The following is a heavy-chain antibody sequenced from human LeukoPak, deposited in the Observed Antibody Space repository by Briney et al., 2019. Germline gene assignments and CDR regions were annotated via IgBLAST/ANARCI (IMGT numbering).Heavy chain of an antibody. Sequence: PGGSLGLSCSASGFTFSSYAMHWVRQAPGKGLEYVSAISSNGGSTYYADSVKGRFTISRDNSKNTLYLQMSSLRAEDTAVYYCVTPTNVDTAAPAAFGIWGQGTMVTVSS. CDR2: ISSNGGST. CDR3: VTPTNVDTAAPAAFGI. V-gene: IGHV3-64D*06. J-gene: IGHJ3*02. CDR1: GFTFSSYA. D-gene: IGHD5-18*01.